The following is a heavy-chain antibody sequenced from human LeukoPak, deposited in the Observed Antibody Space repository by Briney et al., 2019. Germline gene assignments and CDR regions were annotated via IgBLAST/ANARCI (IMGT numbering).Heavy chain of an antibody. Sequence: GESLKICCKGSGYSFTSYWIGWVRQLPGKGLEFMGIIYPGDSDTRYSPSFQGQVTISADKSISTAYLQWSSLKASDTAMYYCATNYYDSSGYKYYFDYWGQGTLVTVSS. CDR3: ATNYYDSSGYKYYFDY. V-gene: IGHV5-51*01. J-gene: IGHJ4*02. D-gene: IGHD3-22*01. CDR2: IYPGDSDT. CDR1: GYSFTSYW.